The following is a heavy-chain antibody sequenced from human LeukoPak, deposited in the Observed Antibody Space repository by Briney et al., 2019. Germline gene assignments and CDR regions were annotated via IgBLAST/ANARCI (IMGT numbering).Heavy chain of an antibody. CDR2: IYYSGST. CDR3: ARQGYSSSWYVDY. Sequence: SETLSLTCTVSGGSISSYYWSWIRQPPGKGLEWIGYIYYSGSTNYNPSLKSRVTISVDTPKNQFSLKLSSVTAADTAVYYCARQGYSSSWYVDYWGQGTLVTVSS. J-gene: IGHJ4*02. CDR1: GGSISSYY. D-gene: IGHD6-13*01. V-gene: IGHV4-59*08.